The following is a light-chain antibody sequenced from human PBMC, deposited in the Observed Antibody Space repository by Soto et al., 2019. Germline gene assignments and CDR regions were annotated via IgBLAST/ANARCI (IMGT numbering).Light chain of an antibody. CDR3: QQYNSFSFT. CDR1: QSISTW. J-gene: IGKJ3*01. CDR2: KAS. V-gene: IGKV1-5*03. Sequence: DIQMTQSPSTLSASVGDRVTITCRASQSISTWLAWYQQKPGKAPKLLIYKASSLERGVPSRFSGSGAGAEFTLPISSLQPDQCAHYYCQQYNSFSFTFGPGTKVDIK.